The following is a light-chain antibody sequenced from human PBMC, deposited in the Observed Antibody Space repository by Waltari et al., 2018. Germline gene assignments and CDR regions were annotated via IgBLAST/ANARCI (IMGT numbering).Light chain of an antibody. J-gene: IGLJ2*01. CDR3: QAWDSSSVV. Sequence: SYELTQPPSVSVSPGQPASITCSGDKLGDKYACWYQQKPGQSPELVIYQESKRPSGIPERFSGSNSGNTATLTISGTQAMDEADYYCQAWDSSSVVFGGGTKLTVL. CDR1: KLGDKY. CDR2: QES. V-gene: IGLV3-1*01.